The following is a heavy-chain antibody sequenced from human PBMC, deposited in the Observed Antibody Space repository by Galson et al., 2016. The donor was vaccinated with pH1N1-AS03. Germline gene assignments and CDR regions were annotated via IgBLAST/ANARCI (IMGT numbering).Heavy chain of an antibody. J-gene: IGHJ5*02. V-gene: IGHV4-34*01. D-gene: IGHD7-27*01. CDR3: ARRANWGFAGRQNWFDP. CDR1: GGSFSGYS. CDR2: INHSGST. Sequence: ETLSLTCAVYGGSFSGYSCSWIRQPPGKGLEWIGEINHSGSTNYNPSLRSRVTMSVDMAKNLISLNMTSVTAADTAVYYCARRANWGFAGRQNWFDPWGQGTLVTVSS.